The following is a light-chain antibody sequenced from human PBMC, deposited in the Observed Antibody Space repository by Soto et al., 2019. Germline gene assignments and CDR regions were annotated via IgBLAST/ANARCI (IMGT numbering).Light chain of an antibody. CDR1: SSDVGDYDY. CDR2: YDD. V-gene: IGLV2-14*01. CDR3: AAWDDSLNAYV. Sequence: QSALTQPASVSGSPGQSITISCTGTSSDVGDYDYVSWYQQHPGKAPKIVIYYDDLLTSGVSDRFSGSKSGTSASLAISALQSDDEADYYCAAWDDSLNAYVFGPGTKVTVL. J-gene: IGLJ1*01.